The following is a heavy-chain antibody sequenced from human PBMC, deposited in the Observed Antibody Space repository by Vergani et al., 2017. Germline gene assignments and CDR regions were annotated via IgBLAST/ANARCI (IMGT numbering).Heavy chain of an antibody. J-gene: IGHJ3*02. V-gene: IGHV3-30-3*01. CDR3: ARTTVTTYAGAFDI. CDR2: ISYDGSNK. D-gene: IGHD4-17*01. CDR1: GFTFSSYA. Sequence: VQLVESGGGLVQPGRSLRLSCAASGFTFSSYAMHWVRQAPGKGLEWVAVISYDGSNKYYADSVKGRFTISRDNSKNTLYLQMNSLRAEDTAVYYCARTTVTTYAGAFDIWGQGTMVTVSS.